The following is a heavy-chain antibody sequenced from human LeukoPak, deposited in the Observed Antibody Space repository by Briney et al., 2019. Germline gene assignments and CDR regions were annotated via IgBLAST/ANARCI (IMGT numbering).Heavy chain of an antibody. Sequence: HPGGSLRLSCAASGFTVSSNYMSWVRQAPGKGLEWVSVIYSGDNTYYADSVKGRFTISRDNAKNSLYLQMNSLRAEDTAVYYCARHSTPTGYSYGHNFHYWGQGTLVTVSS. CDR3: ARHSTPTGYSYGHNFHY. J-gene: IGHJ4*02. D-gene: IGHD5-18*01. CDR2: IYSGDNT. V-gene: IGHV3-66*04. CDR1: GFTVSSNY.